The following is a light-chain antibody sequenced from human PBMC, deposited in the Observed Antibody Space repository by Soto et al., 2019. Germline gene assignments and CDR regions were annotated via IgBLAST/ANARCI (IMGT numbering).Light chain of an antibody. CDR2: XVX. J-gene: IGLJ2*01. V-gene: IGLV2-14*01. CDR1: SSDVGGYNY. CDR3: SSYTSSSTLV. Sequence: QSALTQPASVSGSPGQSITISCTGTSSDVGGYNYVSWYQQHPGKAPKLMIYXVXNRPSXXXXXXSGSKSGNTASLTISGLQAEDEADYYCSSYTSSSTLVFGGGTKLTVL.